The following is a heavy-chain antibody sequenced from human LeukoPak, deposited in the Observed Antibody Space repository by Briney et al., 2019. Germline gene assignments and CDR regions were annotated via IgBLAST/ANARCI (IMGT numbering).Heavy chain of an antibody. CDR3: ARVSRKITMVRGAFDY. CDR1: GGSISGYY. D-gene: IGHD3-10*01. Sequence: SETLSLTCTVSGGSISGYYWSWIRQPPGKGLEWIGYIYYSGSTNYNPSLKSRVTISVDTSKNQFSLKLSSVTAADTAVYYCARVSRKITMVRGAFDYWGQGTLVTVSS. J-gene: IGHJ4*02. CDR2: IYYSGST. V-gene: IGHV4-59*01.